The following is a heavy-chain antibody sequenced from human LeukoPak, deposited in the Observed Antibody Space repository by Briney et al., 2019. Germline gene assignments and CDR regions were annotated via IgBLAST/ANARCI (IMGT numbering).Heavy chain of an antibody. Sequence: GGSLRLSCAASGFTFSNYWMIWVRQAPGKGLEWVASIKQDGSEKQYVGSVRGRFTISRDNAKNVLDLQMNSLTAEDTAVYYCAKDLHYFQSDYWGQGTLVTVSS. V-gene: IGHV3-7*01. CDR2: IKQDGSEK. CDR3: AKDLHYFQSDY. J-gene: IGHJ4*02. CDR1: GFTFSNYW. D-gene: IGHD3-10*01.